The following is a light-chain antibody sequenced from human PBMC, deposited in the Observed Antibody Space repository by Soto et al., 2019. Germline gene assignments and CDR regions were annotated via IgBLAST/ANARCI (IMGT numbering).Light chain of an antibody. CDR2: GAS. CDR3: HQDFDLPLT. Sequence: EIVMTQSPVTLSLSPGDRATLSCRASQSPSNTYISWYQQKPGQAPRLLIYGASTRATGIPARFSGSGSGTDFTLTISSLQPEDFALYYCHQDFDLPLTFGGGTKVDIK. CDR1: QSPSNTY. J-gene: IGKJ4*01. V-gene: IGKV3D-7*01.